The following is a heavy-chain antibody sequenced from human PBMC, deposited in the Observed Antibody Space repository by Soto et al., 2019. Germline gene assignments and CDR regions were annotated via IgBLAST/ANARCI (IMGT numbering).Heavy chain of an antibody. D-gene: IGHD4-17*01. CDR1: GGSVSSGSYY. J-gene: IGHJ6*02. CDR3: ARDRMTFDYGGNSNYYGMDV. V-gene: IGHV4-61*01. CDR2: IYYSGST. Sequence: PSETLSLTCTVSGGSVSSGSYYWSWIRQPPGKGLEWIVYIYYSGSTNYNPSLKSRVTISVDTSKNQFSLKLSSVTAADTAVYYCARDRMTFDYGGNSNYYGMDVWGQGTTVTVSS.